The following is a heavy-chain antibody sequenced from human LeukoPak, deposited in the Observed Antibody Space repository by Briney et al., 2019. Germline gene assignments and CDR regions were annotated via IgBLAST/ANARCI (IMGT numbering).Heavy chain of an antibody. V-gene: IGHV3-30-3*01. CDR2: ISYDGSNK. D-gene: IGHD6-13*01. CDR1: GFTFSSYA. Sequence: PGGSLRLSCAASGFTFSSYAMHWVRQAPGKGLEWVAVISYDGSNKYYADSVKGRFTISRDNSKNTLYLQMNSLRAEDTAVYYCARDLSTQDIAAESYWGQGTLVTVSS. CDR3: ARDLSTQDIAAESY. J-gene: IGHJ4*02.